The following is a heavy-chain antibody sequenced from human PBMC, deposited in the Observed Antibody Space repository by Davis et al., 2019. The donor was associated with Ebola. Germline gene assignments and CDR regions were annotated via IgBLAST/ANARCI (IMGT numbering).Heavy chain of an antibody. CDR1: GFTFNIFD. CDR3: ARDSDDYSFDY. Sequence: GGSLRLSCAASGFTFNIFDMHWVRQAPGRGLEWVAFVRSHGSDDHYADSVKGRFTISRDNSKNTLYLQMNSLRPEDTAVYYCARDSDDYSFDYWGQGTLGTVSS. V-gene: IGHV3-30*02. D-gene: IGHD4-11*01. CDR2: VRSHGSDD. J-gene: IGHJ4*02.